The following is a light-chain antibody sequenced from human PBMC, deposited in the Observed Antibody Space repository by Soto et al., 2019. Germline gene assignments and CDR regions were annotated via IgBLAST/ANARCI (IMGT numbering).Light chain of an antibody. Sequence: DIQMTQSPSSLSAAIGDRVTITCRASQSIKNYLNWYQHKPGAAPKLLIFGASNLESGVPSRFSGSGSGTEFTLSISSLQPEDFATYYCQQGYSTTPITFGQGTRGEIK. V-gene: IGKV1-39*01. CDR2: GAS. J-gene: IGKJ5*01. CDR1: QSIKNY. CDR3: QQGYSTTPIT.